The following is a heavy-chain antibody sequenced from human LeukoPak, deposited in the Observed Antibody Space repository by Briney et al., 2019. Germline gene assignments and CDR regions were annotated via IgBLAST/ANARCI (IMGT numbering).Heavy chain of an antibody. CDR2: ISYDGSNK. Sequence: GGSLRLSCAASGFTFSSYGMHWVRQAPGKGLEWVAVISYDGSNKYYADSVKGRFTISRDNSKNTLYLQVNSLRAEDTAVYYCAKDEGWLQYRHFDYWGQGTLVTVSS. V-gene: IGHV3-30*18. D-gene: IGHD5-24*01. CDR3: AKDEGWLQYRHFDY. CDR1: GFTFSSYG. J-gene: IGHJ4*02.